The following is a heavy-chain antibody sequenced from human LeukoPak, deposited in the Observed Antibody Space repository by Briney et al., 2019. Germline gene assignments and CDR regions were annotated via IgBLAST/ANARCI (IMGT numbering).Heavy chain of an antibody. Sequence: SETLSLTCAVYGGSFSGYYWSWIRQPPGKGLEWIGEINHSGSTNYNPPLKSRVTISVDTSKNQFSLKLSSVTAADTAVYYCASRIQLWYGFDYWGQGTLVTASS. CDR3: ASRIQLWYGFDY. D-gene: IGHD5-18*01. V-gene: IGHV4-34*01. J-gene: IGHJ4*02. CDR1: GGSFSGYY. CDR2: INHSGST.